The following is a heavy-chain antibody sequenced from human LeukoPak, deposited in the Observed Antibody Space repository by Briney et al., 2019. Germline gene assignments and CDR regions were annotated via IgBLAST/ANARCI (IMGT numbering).Heavy chain of an antibody. CDR1: GFTFSSYS. CDR3: ATGLSGYASSLGY. V-gene: IGHV3-48*01. CDR2: ISSSSSTI. Sequence: PGGSLRLSRAASGFTFSSYSMNWVRQAPGKGLEGGSYISSSSSTIYYADSVKGRFTISRDNAKNSLYLQMNSLRAEDTAVYYCATGLSGYASSLGYWGQGTLVTVSA. D-gene: IGHD6-6*01. J-gene: IGHJ4*02.